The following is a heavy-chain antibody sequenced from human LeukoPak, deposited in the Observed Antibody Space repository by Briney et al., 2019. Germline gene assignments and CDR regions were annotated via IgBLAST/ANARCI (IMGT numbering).Heavy chain of an antibody. V-gene: IGHV3-23*01. CDR3: ARRYCSSTSCYGIDY. CDR1: GFTFSSYA. J-gene: IGHJ4*02. CDR2: ISGSGGST. D-gene: IGHD2-2*01. Sequence: GGSLRLSCAASGFTFSSYAMSWVRQAPGKGLEWVSAISGSGGSTYYADSVKGRFTISRDNSKNTLYLQMNSLRAEDTAVYYCARRYCSSTSCYGIDYWGQGTLVTVSS.